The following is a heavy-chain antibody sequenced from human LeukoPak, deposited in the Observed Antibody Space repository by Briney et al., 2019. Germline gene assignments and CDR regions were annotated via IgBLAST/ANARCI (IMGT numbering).Heavy chain of an antibody. CDR2: ISSRSSYI. V-gene: IGHV3-21*01. Sequence: SGGSLRLSCAASGFTFSDYSMNWVRQAPGKGLEWVSSISSRSSYIFYADSLQGRFTISRDNTKNSLYLQMNSLTDEDTAVYYCVKEGGSPGGFDVWGQGTMVTVSS. CDR1: GFTFSDYS. J-gene: IGHJ3*01. D-gene: IGHD2-15*01. CDR3: VKEGGSPGGFDV.